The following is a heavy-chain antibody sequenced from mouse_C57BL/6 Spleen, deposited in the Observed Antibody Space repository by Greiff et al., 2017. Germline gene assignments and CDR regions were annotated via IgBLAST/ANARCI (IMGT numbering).Heavy chain of an antibody. CDR3: ARLELPYYGSNWYFDV. CDR1: GYTFTDYY. J-gene: IGHJ1*03. D-gene: IGHD1-1*01. CDR2: INPYNGGT. Sequence: EVQLQQSGPVLVKPGASVKMSCKASGYTFTDYYMNWVKQSHGKSLEWIGVINPYNGGTSYNQKFKGKATLTVDKSSSTAYMELNSLTSEDSAVYYCARLELPYYGSNWYFDVWGTGTTVTVSS. V-gene: IGHV1-19*01.